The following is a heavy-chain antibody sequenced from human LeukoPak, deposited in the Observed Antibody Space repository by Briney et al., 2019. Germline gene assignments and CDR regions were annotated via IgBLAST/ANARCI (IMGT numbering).Heavy chain of an antibody. V-gene: IGHV1-18*04. CDR1: GYTFTSYG. CDR2: ISAYNGNT. J-gene: IGHJ5*02. D-gene: IGHD3-10*01. CDR3: ARDMGNYYGSGSYHWFDP. Sequence: GASVKVSCKASGYTFTSYGISWVRQAPGQGLEWMGWISAYNGNTNYAQKLQGRVTMTTDTSTSTAYMELRSLRSDDTAVYYCARDMGNYYGSGSYHWFDPWGQGTLVTVSS.